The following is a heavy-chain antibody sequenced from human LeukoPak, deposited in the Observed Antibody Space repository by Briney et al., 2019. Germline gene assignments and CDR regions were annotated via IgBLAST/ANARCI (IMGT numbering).Heavy chain of an antibody. Sequence: PGGSLRLSCAASGFTFSSYWMSWVRQAPGKGLEWVANIKQGGSEKYYVDSVKGRFTISRDNAKNSLYLQMNSLRAEDTAVYYCARGVIVDTAMVSAYDAFDIWGQGTMVTVSS. D-gene: IGHD5-18*01. V-gene: IGHV3-7*03. CDR3: ARGVIVDTAMVSAYDAFDI. CDR2: IKQGGSEK. CDR1: GFTFSSYW. J-gene: IGHJ3*02.